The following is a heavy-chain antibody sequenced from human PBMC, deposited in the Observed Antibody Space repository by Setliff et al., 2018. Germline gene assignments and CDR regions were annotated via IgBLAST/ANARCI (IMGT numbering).Heavy chain of an antibody. CDR3: AREGGELQASYFDY. J-gene: IGHJ4*02. CDR2: IIPIFGTA. CDR1: GGTFSSYA. Sequence: SVKISCKASGGTFSSYAISWVRQAPGQRLEWMGGIIPIFGTANYAQKFQGRVKITTDESTSTTYIELNSLRSEDTAVYYCAREGGELQASYFDYWGQGTLVTVSS. D-gene: IGHD1-7*01. V-gene: IGHV1-69*05.